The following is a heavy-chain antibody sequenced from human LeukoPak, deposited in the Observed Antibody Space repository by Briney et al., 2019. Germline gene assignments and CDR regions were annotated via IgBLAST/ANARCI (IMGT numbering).Heavy chain of an antibody. CDR1: GGSFSGYY. V-gene: IGHV4-34*01. CDR3: ARGRGGCSSTSCYSTSWDY. Sequence: KPSETLSLTCAVYGGSFSGYYWSWIRQPPGKGLEWIGEINHSGSTNYNPSLKSRVTISVDTSKNQFSLKLSSVTAADTAVYYCARGRGGCSSTSCYSTSWDYWGQRTLVTVSS. J-gene: IGHJ4*02. D-gene: IGHD2-2*01. CDR2: INHSGST.